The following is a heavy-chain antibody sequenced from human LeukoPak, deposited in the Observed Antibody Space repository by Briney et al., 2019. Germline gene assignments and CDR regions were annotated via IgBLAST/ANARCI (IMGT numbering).Heavy chain of an antibody. CDR1: GYSISSGYC. CDR3: ARAPGNYYMDV. J-gene: IGHJ6*03. V-gene: IGHV4-38-2*01. Sequence: SETLSLTCAVSGYSISSGYCWAWIRQPPGKGLEWIGSIFHSGSTYYNSSLKSRVTISVDTSKNQLSLNLSSVTAADTAVYCCARAPGNYYMDVWGKGTTVTVSS. CDR2: IFHSGST.